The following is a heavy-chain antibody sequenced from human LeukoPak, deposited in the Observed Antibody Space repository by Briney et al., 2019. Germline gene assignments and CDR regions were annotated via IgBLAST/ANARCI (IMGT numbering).Heavy chain of an antibody. CDR3: ARDARLAVAGFGFDY. V-gene: IGHV4-34*01. J-gene: IGHJ4*02. Sequence: PSETLSLTCAVYGGSFSGYYWSWIRQPPGKGLEWIGEINHSGSTNYNPSLKSRVTISVDRSKNQFSLKLSSVTAADTAVYYCARDARLAVAGFGFDYWGQGTLVTVSS. D-gene: IGHD6-19*01. CDR1: GGSFSGYY. CDR2: INHSGST.